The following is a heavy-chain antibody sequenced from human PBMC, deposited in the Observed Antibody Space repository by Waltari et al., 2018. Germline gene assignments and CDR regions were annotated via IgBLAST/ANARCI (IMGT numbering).Heavy chain of an antibody. J-gene: IGHJ4*02. CDR3: ARSLHPYYGDSYYFDY. D-gene: IGHD4-17*01. Sequence: QLQLQESGPGLVKPSETLSLTCTVSGGSISSSSYYWGWIRKPPGKGLEWIGSIYYSGSTYSNPSLKRRVTISVDTSKNQFSLKLSSVTAADTAVYYCARSLHPYYGDSYYFDYWGQGTLVTVSS. CDR2: IYYSGST. V-gene: IGHV4-39*07. CDR1: GGSISSSSYY.